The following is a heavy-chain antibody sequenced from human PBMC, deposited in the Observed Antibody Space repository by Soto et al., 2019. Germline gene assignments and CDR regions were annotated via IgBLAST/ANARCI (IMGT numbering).Heavy chain of an antibody. Sequence: PGGSLRLSCAASGFTFSSYAMSWVRQAPGKGPEWVSAISGSGGSTYYADSVKGRFTISRDNPKNTLYLQMNSLRAEDTAVYYCARVGHSSSDDYWGQGTLVTVSS. D-gene: IGHD6-6*01. J-gene: IGHJ4*02. CDR1: GFTFSSYA. CDR3: ARVGHSSSDDY. V-gene: IGHV3-23*01. CDR2: ISGSGGST.